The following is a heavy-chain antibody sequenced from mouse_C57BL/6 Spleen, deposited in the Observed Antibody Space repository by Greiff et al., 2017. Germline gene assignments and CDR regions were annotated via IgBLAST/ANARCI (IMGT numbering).Heavy chain of an antibody. CDR2: IHPNSGST. CDR3: ARYPFYYDYDGYAMDY. CDR1: GYTFTSYW. V-gene: IGHV1-64*01. D-gene: IGHD2-4*01. J-gene: IGHJ4*01. Sequence: VQLQQPGAELVKPGASVKLSCKASGYTFTSYWMHWVKQRPGQGLEWIGMIHPNSGSTNYNEKFKSKATLTVDKSSSTAYMQLSSLTSEDSAVYYCARYPFYYDYDGYAMDYWGQGTSVTVSS.